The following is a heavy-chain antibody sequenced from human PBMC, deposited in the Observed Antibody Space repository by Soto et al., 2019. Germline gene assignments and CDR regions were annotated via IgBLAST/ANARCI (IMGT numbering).Heavy chain of an antibody. V-gene: IGHV1-18*01. D-gene: IGHD4-17*01. CDR3: ARTTVTASYYYMDV. Sequence: ASVKVSCKASGYTFTNYGFTWLRQAPGQGLEWMGWISTYNGNTKYAQKVQGRLTMTTDTSTSTANMELTSLRSDDTAVYYCARTTVTASYYYMDVWGKGTTVTVSS. J-gene: IGHJ6*03. CDR1: GYTFTNYG. CDR2: ISTYNGNT.